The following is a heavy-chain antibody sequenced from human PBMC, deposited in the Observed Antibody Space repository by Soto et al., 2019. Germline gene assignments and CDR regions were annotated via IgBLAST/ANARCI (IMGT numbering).Heavy chain of an antibody. CDR3: ARALGSGSTWFEP. CDR2: IYYRSKWYN. J-gene: IGHJ5*02. CDR1: VDSDCRNRSS. D-gene: IGHD6-19*01. V-gene: IGHV6-1*01. Sequence: TYESSVDSDCRNRSSWNCFRQTPSRGLEWLGRIYYRSKWYNDYTLSVKSRITINPDTSKNQFFLQVNSVTPEDTAVYYCARALGSGSTWFEPWGQGTLVTVSS.